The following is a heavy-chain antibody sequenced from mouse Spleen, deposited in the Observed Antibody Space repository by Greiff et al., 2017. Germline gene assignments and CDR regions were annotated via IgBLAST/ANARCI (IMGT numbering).Heavy chain of an antibody. D-gene: IGHD1-1*01. Sequence: VQLQQSGPELVKPGASVKISCKASGYAFSSSWMNWVKQRPGKGLEWIGRIYPGDGDTNYNGKFKGKATLTADKSSSTAYMQLSSLTSEDSAVYFCARDGSLYYFDYWGQGTTLTVSS. J-gene: IGHJ2*01. V-gene: IGHV1-82*01. CDR2: IYPGDGDT. CDR1: GYAFSSSW. CDR3: ARDGSLYYFDY.